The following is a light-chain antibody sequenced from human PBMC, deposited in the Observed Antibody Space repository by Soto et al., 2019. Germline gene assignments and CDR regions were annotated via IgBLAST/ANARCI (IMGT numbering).Light chain of an antibody. J-gene: IGLJ2*01. CDR1: SSDVGGYNY. V-gene: IGLV2-14*01. CDR3: SSYTSSSTLVV. CDR2: EVS. Sequence: QSALTQPASVSGSPGQSITISCTGTSSDVGGYNYVSWYQQHPGKAPKLMIFEVSNRPSGVSNRFSGSKSGNTASLTISGLQDEDEGDYYCSSYTSSSTLVVFGGGTKLTVL.